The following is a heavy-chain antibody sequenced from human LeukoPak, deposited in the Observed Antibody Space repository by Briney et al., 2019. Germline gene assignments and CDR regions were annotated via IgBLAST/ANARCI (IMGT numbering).Heavy chain of an antibody. CDR1: GFTHWHLG. Sequence: GGSLRLLCAASGFTHWHLGVHWVRQAPGMGLEWVAVIWFDGGKIHYPDSVKGRFTISRDNSKNTLYLQMDNLRADDTAVYYCVRGSGGDCYSYWGDHWGRGHLVTVPP. V-gene: IGHV3-33*01. CDR2: IWFDGGKI. J-gene: IGHJ4*02. D-gene: IGHD5-24*01. CDR3: VRGSGGDCYSYWGDH.